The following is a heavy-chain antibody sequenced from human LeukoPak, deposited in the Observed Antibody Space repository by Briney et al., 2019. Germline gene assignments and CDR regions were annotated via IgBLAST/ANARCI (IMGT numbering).Heavy chain of an antibody. CDR3: ARPLVVVAATSAFDI. Sequence: GESLKSSCKGSGYSFTSYWIGWLRQMPGKGLEWMGIIYPGDSDTRYSPSFQGQVTISADKSISTAYLQWSSLKASDTAMYYCARPLVVVAATSAFDIWGQGTMVTVSS. J-gene: IGHJ3*02. CDR2: IYPGDSDT. V-gene: IGHV5-51*01. D-gene: IGHD2-15*01. CDR1: GYSFTSYW.